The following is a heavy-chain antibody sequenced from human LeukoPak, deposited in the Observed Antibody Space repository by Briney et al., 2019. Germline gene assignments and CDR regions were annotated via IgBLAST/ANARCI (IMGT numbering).Heavy chain of an antibody. CDR1: GYSFTSYW. Sequence: GESLKISCKGSGYSFTSYWIGWVRQVPGKGLEWMGIIYPGDSDTTYSPSFQGQVTISADKSISTAYLQWSTLKASDTAIYYCARRSIAAAGTFDYWGQGTLVTVSS. CDR2: IYPGDSDT. CDR3: ARRSIAAAGTFDY. D-gene: IGHD6-13*01. V-gene: IGHV5-51*01. J-gene: IGHJ4*02.